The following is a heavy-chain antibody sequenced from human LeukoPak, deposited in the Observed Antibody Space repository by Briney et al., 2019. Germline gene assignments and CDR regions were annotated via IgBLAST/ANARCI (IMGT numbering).Heavy chain of an antibody. D-gene: IGHD6-19*01. Sequence: PGGSLRLSCAASGFTFSSYSMNWVRQAPGKVLEWVSSISSSSSYIYYADSVKGRLTISRDNAKNSLYLQMNSLRAEDTAVYYCARSTGYSSGWQDYYYMDVWGKGTTVTVSS. CDR2: ISSSSSYI. J-gene: IGHJ6*03. CDR3: ARSTGYSSGWQDYYYMDV. V-gene: IGHV3-21*01. CDR1: GFTFSSYS.